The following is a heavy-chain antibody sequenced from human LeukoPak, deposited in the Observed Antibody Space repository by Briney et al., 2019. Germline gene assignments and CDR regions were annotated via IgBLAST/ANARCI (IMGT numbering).Heavy chain of an antibody. D-gene: IGHD1/OR15-1a*01. CDR2: INHSGST. CDR3: ARDLEQGWFDP. J-gene: IGHJ5*02. Sequence: PSETLSLTRAVYRGPFGVYYWSWIRQPPGKGLEWIGEINHSGSTNYNPSLKSRVTISVDTSKNQFSLKLSSVTAADTAVYYCARDLEQGWFDPWGQGTLVTVSS. V-gene: IGHV4-34*01. CDR1: RGPFGVYY.